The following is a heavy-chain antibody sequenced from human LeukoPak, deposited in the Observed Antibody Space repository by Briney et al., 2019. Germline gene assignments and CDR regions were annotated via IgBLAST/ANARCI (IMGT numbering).Heavy chain of an antibody. CDR3: AKLVNWGWAY. CDR2: IRYDGSNK. Sequence: GGSLRLSCAASGFTFSSYGMHWVRQAPGKGLEGVAFIRYDGSNKYYADPVKGRFTISRDNSKNTLYLQMNSLRAEDTAVYYCAKLVNWGWAYWGQGTLVTVSS. V-gene: IGHV3-30*02. J-gene: IGHJ4*02. CDR1: GFTFSSYG. D-gene: IGHD7-27*01.